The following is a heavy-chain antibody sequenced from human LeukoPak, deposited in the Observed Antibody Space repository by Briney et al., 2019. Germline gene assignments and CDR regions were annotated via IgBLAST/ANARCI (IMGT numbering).Heavy chain of an antibody. V-gene: IGHV3-11*04. CDR3: ASHYKTTGTNPQPDY. D-gene: IGHD4-11*01. CDR1: GFTFSDYY. CDR2: ISSSGSTI. Sequence: GGSLRLSCAASGFTFSDYYMSWIRQAPGKGLEWVSYISSSGSTIYYADSVKGRFTISRDNSKNTLYLQMNSLRVEDTAIYYCASHYKTTGTNPQPDYWGQGTLVTVSS. J-gene: IGHJ4*02.